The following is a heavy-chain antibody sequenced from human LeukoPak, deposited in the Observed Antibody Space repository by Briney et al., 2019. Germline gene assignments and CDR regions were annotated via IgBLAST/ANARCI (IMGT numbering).Heavy chain of an antibody. Sequence: GGSLRLSCAASGFSFTSYAMNWVRQAPGRGLEWVSAIGSGGATNYSDCVKGRFTISRDNSMNTLYLQMKSLRADDTAVYYCVKDRLDYGSGNFDYWGQGTLVTVSS. D-gene: IGHD3-10*01. CDR1: GFSFTSYA. J-gene: IGHJ4*02. CDR3: VKDRLDYGSGNFDY. V-gene: IGHV3-23*01. CDR2: IGSGGAT.